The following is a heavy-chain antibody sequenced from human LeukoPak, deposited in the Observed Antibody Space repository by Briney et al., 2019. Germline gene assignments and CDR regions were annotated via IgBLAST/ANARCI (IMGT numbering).Heavy chain of an antibody. CDR1: GGSISGHY. CDR2: IRCTGAT. D-gene: IGHD3-16*01. Sequence: SEALSLTCTVPGGSISGHYWSWIRQSPGKGLEWIGYIRCTGATNYNPYLQSRITISVDMPKNQFSLRLNSVTAADTAVYYCARLHALGAEEFDPWGQGTLVTVSS. J-gene: IGHJ5*02. V-gene: IGHV4-59*11. CDR3: ARLHALGAEEFDP.